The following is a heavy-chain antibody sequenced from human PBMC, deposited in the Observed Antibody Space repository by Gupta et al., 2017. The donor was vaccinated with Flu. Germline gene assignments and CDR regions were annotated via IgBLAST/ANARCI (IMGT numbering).Heavy chain of an antibody. J-gene: IGHJ4*02. CDR2: IKRKTDVGTT. CDR1: GFPFTNAW. D-gene: IGHD2-2*01. V-gene: IGHV3-15*01. CDR3: ATVGGRSSTSCHY. Sequence: EVRLVESGRGLVKPGGSLRPSCVASGFPFTNAWTMWGRQAPGKGLEWVGRIKRKTDVGTTDYAAPLKGRFTISRDDSKNTLYLQLDSLKTEDTAVYYCATVGGRSSTSCHYWGQGTQVTVSS.